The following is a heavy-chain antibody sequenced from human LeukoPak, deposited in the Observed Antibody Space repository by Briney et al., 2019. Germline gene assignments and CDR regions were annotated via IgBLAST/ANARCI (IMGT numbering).Heavy chain of an antibody. CDR2: INPNSGGT. D-gene: IGHD3-22*01. CDR1: GYTFTGYY. V-gene: IGHV1-2*02. J-gene: IGHJ4*02. CDR3: ARGRSSIVVTTYYFDY. Sequence: GASVKVSCKASGYTFTGYYMHWVRQAPGQGLESMGWINPNSGGTNYAQKFQGRVTMTRDTSISTAYMELSRLRSDDTAVYYCARGRSSIVVTTYYFDYWGQGTLVTVSS.